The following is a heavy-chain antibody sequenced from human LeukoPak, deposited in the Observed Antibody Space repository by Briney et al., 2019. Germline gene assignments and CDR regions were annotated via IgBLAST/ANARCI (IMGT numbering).Heavy chain of an antibody. CDR1: GFTFSSYA. CDR3: AGGISRDY. J-gene: IGHJ4*02. Sequence: GGSLRLSCAASGFTFSSYAMSLVRQAPGKGLEWVSVISGSGGSTNYADSVKGRFIISRDNSKNTLYLQMNSLRAEDTAVYYCAGGISRDYWGQGTLVTVSS. V-gene: IGHV3-23*01. D-gene: IGHD2-8*02. CDR2: ISGSGGST.